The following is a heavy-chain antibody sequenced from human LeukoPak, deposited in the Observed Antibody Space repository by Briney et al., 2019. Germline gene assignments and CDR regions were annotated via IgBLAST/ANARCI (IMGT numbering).Heavy chain of an antibody. D-gene: IGHD1-26*01. Sequence: GGSLRLSCAASGFTFSTSWMHWVRQGPGKGPVWVSRMNSDGRTIDYADSVRGRFIISRDNAKNTLYLQMNSLRAEDTAVYYCSRAGSYRFDYWGQGTLVTVSS. CDR1: GFTFSTSW. V-gene: IGHV3-74*01. J-gene: IGHJ4*02. CDR3: SRAGSYRFDY. CDR2: MNSDGRTI.